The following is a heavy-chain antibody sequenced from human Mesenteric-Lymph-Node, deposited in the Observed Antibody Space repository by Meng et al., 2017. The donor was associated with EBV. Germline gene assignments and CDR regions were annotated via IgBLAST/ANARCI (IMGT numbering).Heavy chain of an antibody. J-gene: IGHJ5*02. Sequence: QITLKESGPTLVKPTQNLTRTCTFSGSSLSTNGVGVGWIRQPPGKALEWLALIYWDDDKRYSPSLKNRLTITKATSINQLVLTMTNMDPADTATYYCAHKVDSGWFDPWGQGTLVTVSS. D-gene: IGHD3-3*01. CDR2: IYWDDDK. V-gene: IGHV2-5*02. CDR3: AHKVDSGWFDP. CDR1: GSSLSTNGVG.